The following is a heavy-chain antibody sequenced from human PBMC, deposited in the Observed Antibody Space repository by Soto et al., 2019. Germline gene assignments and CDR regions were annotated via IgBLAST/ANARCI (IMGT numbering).Heavy chain of an antibody. V-gene: IGHV3-11*01. CDR2: ISSSGSTI. CDR1: GFTFSDYY. J-gene: IGHJ6*03. CDR3: ARITAVGDNEREWLFPYYYYYYYMDV. D-gene: IGHD3-3*01. Sequence: GGSLRLSCAASGFTFSDYYMSWIRQAPGKGLEWVSYISSSGSTIYYADSVKGRFTISRDNAKNSLYLQMNSLRAEDTAVYYCARITAVGDNEREWLFPYYYYYYYMDVWGKGTTVTVSS.